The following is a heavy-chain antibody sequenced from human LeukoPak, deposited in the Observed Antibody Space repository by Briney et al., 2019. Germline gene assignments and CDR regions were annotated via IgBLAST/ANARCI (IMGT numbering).Heavy chain of an antibody. CDR1: GFTFSSYG. J-gene: IGHJ3*02. CDR2: IRYDGSNK. Sequence: GGSLRLSCAASGFTFSSYGMHWVRQAPGKGLEWVAFIRYDGSNKYYADSVKGRFTISRDNSKNTLYLQMNSLRAEDTAMYYCAKGPDIVVVPAALNAFDIWGQGTMVTVSS. D-gene: IGHD2-2*01. V-gene: IGHV3-30*02. CDR3: AKGPDIVVVPAALNAFDI.